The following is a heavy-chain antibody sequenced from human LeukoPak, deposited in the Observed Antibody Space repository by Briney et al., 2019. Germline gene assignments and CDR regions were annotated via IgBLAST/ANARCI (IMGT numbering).Heavy chain of an antibody. Sequence: GGSLRLSCAASGFTVSSSNYMNWVRQAPGKGLEWVSGIYTGGTTYYTDSVKGRFTISRDNPNNTLYLQMHSLRAEDTAVYYCARARGIAAAALRSDVFDIWGQGTMVFVSS. D-gene: IGHD6-13*01. CDR1: GFTVSSSNY. CDR2: IYTGGTT. J-gene: IGHJ3*02. V-gene: IGHV3-66*01. CDR3: ARARGIAAAALRSDVFDI.